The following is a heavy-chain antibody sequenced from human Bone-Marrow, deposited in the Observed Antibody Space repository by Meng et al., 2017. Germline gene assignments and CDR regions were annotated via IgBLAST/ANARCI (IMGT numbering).Heavy chain of an antibody. CDR1: GGSISTSGYY. CDR3: VRSSAWVRTGFDP. Sequence: QPQLQESGSGLVRPSEALSLPFSVSGGSISTSGYYWGWIRQPPGKGLEWIGSIGHSGFTYYTPSLKSRVTVSIDTSRNQFSLWLTSVTAADTAVYYCVRSSAWVRTGFDPWGQGTLVTVSS. D-gene: IGHD6-19*01. J-gene: IGHJ5*02. CDR2: IGHSGFT. V-gene: IGHV4-39*01.